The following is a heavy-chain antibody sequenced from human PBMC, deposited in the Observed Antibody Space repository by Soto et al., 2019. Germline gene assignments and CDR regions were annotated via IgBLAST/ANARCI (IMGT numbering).Heavy chain of an antibody. CDR2: MNPNSGNT. V-gene: IGHV1-8*01. J-gene: IGHJ6*02. Sequence: QVQLVQSGAEVKKPGASVKVSCKASGYTFTSYDINWVRQATGQGLEWMGWMNPNSGNTGYAQKFQGRVTMTRNTSISTPYMELSRLRSEDTAVYYRARETTGTTSMDVWGPGTTVTVSS. CDR1: GYTFTSYD. D-gene: IGHD1-1*01. CDR3: ARETTGTTSMDV.